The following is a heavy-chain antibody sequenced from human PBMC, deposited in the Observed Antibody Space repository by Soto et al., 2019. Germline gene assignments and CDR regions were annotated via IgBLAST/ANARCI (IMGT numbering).Heavy chain of an antibody. D-gene: IGHD6-19*01. V-gene: IGHV4-39*01. CDR2: IYYSGST. J-gene: IGHJ5*02. Sequence: SETLSLTCTVSGGSISSSSYYWGWIRQPPGKGLEWIGSIYYSGSTYYNPSLKSRVTISVDTSKNQFSLKLSSVTAADTAVYYCESSIAVAGTGNWFDPWGQGTLVTVYS. CDR3: ESSIAVAGTGNWFDP. CDR1: GGSISSSSYY.